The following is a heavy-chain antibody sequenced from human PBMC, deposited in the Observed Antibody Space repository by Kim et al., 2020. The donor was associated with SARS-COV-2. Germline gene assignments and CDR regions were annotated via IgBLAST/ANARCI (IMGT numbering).Heavy chain of an antibody. Sequence: GGSLRLSCAASGFTFSSYSMNWVRQAPGKGLEWVSSISSSSSYIYYADSVKGRFTISRDNAKNSLYLQMNSLRAEDTAVYYCARDGHSAWGVFDYWGQGTLVTVSS. V-gene: IGHV3-21*01. CDR2: ISSSSSYI. CDR3: ARDGHSAWGVFDY. CDR1: GFTFSSYS. D-gene: IGHD3-10*01. J-gene: IGHJ4*02.